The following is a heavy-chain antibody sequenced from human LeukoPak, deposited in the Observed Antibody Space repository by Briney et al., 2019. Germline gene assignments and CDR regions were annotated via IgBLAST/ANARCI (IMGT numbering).Heavy chain of an antibody. CDR3: ARAWAITIFGVGEDFDY. CDR1: GYTFTSYG. J-gene: IGHJ4*02. D-gene: IGHD3-3*01. V-gene: IGHV1-18*01. CDR2: ISAYNGNT. Sequence: ASVKVSCKASGYTFTSYGISWVRQAPGQGLEWMGWISAYNGNTNYAQKLQGRVTMTTDTSTSTAYVELRSLRSDDTAVYYCARAWAITIFGVGEDFDYRGQGTLVTVSS.